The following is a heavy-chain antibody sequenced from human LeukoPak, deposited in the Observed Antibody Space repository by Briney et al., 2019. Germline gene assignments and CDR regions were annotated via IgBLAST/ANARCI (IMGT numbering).Heavy chain of an antibody. CDR3: ARSVVPAAISAFDI. CDR1: GGTFSSYA. J-gene: IGHJ3*02. D-gene: IGHD2-2*02. V-gene: IGHV1-69*05. Sequence: GASVKVSCKASGGTFSSYAISWVRQAPGQGLEWMGGIIPIFGTANYAQKFQGRVTITTDESTSTAHMELSSLRSEDTAVYYCARSVVPAAISAFDIWGQGTMVNVSS. CDR2: IIPIFGTA.